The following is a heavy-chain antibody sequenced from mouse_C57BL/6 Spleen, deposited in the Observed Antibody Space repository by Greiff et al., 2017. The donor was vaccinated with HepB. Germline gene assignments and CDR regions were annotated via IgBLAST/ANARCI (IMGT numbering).Heavy chain of an antibody. CDR3: ARRGIYYGNLAWFAY. V-gene: IGHV1-18*01. J-gene: IGHJ3*01. CDR2: INPNNGGT. CDR1: GYTFTDYN. Sequence: VQLKESGPELVKPGASVKIPCKASGYTFTDYNMDWVKQSHGKSLEWIGDINPNNGGTIYNQKFKGKATLTVDKSSSTAYMELRSLTSEDTAVYYCARRGIYYGNLAWFAYWGQGTLVTVSA. D-gene: IGHD2-1*01.